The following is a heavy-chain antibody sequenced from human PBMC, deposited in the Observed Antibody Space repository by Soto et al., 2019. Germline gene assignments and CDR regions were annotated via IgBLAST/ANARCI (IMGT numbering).Heavy chain of an antibody. J-gene: IGHJ6*03. Sequence: EVQLAESGGGLAQPGGSLRLSCAASGFTLSGYAMDWVRQAPGKGLEYVSGISSNGVGTYYANSVQGRFTISRDNSKNTVYLQMGSLRPEDRAVYYCARRARPDFYYMDGWGKGTTVTVS. CDR1: GFTLSGYA. CDR3: ARRARPDFYYMDG. D-gene: IGHD6-6*01. V-gene: IGHV3-64*01. CDR2: ISSNGVGT.